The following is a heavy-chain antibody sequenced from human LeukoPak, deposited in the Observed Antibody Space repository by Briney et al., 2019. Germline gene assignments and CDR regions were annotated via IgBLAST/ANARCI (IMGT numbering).Heavy chain of an antibody. CDR1: GFTVSSNY. CDR3: ARVYGVNFDY. D-gene: IGHD4-17*01. V-gene: IGHV3-53*01. J-gene: IGHJ4*02. CDR2: IYSGGST. Sequence: GGSLRLSCAASGFTVSSNYMTWVRQAPGKGLEWVSVIYSGGSTYYADSVKGRFTISRDNSKNTLYLQMNSPRPEDTAVYYCARVYGVNFDYWGQGTLVTVSS.